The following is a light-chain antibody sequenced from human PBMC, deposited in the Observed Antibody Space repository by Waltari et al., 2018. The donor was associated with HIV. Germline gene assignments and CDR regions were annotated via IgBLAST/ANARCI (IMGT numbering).Light chain of an antibody. J-gene: IGLJ2*01. V-gene: IGLV1-40*01. CDR1: SSNIGAGYD. CDR2: ANY. Sequence: QSVLTQPPSVSGAPGQRVTISCTGSSSNIGAGYDVHWYQQLPGTAPKLLIYANYNRPSGVPDRFPGSKSGSSASLASTGLQAEDEAHYYCQSFDSSLTTSGVIFGGGTKRTVL. CDR3: QSFDSSLTTSGVI.